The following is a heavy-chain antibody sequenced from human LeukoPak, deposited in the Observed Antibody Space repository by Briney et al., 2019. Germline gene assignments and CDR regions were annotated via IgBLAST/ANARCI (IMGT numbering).Heavy chain of an antibody. CDR1: GGPISSSHYY. CDR2: IYYSGTT. J-gene: IGHJ6*03. D-gene: IGHD3-10*01. Sequence: KPSETLSLTCTVSGGPISSSHYYWGWIRQTPGKGLEWIGTIYYSGTTYYNPSLESRATISEDTSKNQFSLTLRSVTAADTAVYYCARQISDYYYYYIDVWGKGTTVTVSS. V-gene: IGHV4-39*01. CDR3: ARQISDYYYYYIDV.